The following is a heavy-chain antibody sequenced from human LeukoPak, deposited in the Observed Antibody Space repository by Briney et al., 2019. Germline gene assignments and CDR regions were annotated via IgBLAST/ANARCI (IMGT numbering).Heavy chain of an antibody. D-gene: IGHD4-17*01. Sequence: GRSLRLSCAASGFTFSSYGMHWVRQAPGKGLEWVAVISYDGSNKYYADSVKGRFTISRDNAKNSLYLQMNSLRAEDTAVYYCARPRTYGDEYFFDYWGQGILVTVSS. J-gene: IGHJ4*02. CDR1: GFTFSSYG. CDR3: ARPRTYGDEYFFDY. CDR2: ISYDGSNK. V-gene: IGHV3-30*03.